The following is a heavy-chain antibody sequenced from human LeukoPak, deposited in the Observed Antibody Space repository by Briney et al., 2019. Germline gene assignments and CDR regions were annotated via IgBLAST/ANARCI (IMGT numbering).Heavy chain of an antibody. CDR3: ARLLSGSYDY. CDR1: GFSFTTYW. CDR2: IDPTNSNT. Sequence: GGSLKISCQTSGFSFTTYWIGWVRQMPGKGLEWMGRIDPTNSNTNYSPSFQGHVTISADKSITTAYLQWSSLKASDTAIYYCARLLSGSYDYWGQGTLVTVSS. J-gene: IGHJ4*02. V-gene: IGHV5-10-1*01. D-gene: IGHD1-26*01.